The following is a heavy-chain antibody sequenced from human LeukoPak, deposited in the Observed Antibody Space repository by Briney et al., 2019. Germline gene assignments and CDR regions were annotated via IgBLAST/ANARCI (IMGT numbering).Heavy chain of an antibody. D-gene: IGHD2-2*01. V-gene: IGHV3-30*18. CDR2: TSYDGSRE. CDR3: AKDSSRWAFDY. Sequence: GGSLRLSCTISGVTLSSYGWHWVRQAPGKGLEWVTFTSYDGSREYYADSLKGRFTISRDNSKNTICLQMNSLTTEDTAVYFCAKDSSRWAFDYWGQGTLVTVSS. CDR1: GVTLSSYG. J-gene: IGHJ4*02.